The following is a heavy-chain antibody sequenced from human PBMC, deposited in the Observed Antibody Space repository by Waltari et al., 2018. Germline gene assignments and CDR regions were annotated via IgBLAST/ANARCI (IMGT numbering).Heavy chain of an antibody. V-gene: IGHV5-10-1*01. Sequence: VHLVHSGAVVQKPGESLRISCEGSGYDFSTYWITWVRHMPGKGLEWVGRIDPSDSYTNYSQSFRGNVTISGDRSISTAYIQWSGLRASDTAIYYCARTSTRDFYYMDVWGKGTTVTVSS. CDR3: ARTSTRDFYYMDV. CDR1: GYDFSTYW. CDR2: IDPSDSYT. D-gene: IGHD1-1*01. J-gene: IGHJ6*03.